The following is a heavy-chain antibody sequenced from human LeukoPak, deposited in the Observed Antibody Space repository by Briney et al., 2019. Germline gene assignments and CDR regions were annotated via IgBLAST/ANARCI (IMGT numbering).Heavy chain of an antibody. J-gene: IGHJ2*01. CDR2: TKNKANSNTT. D-gene: IGHD6-25*01. CDR3: ARVRLQRNWYFDL. CDR1: GFTISDHY. V-gene: IGHV3-72*01. Sequence: GGSLRLSCAASGFTISDHYMDWVRHAPGTGLERVGRTKNKANSNTTEYAASVKGRFTISRDDSKNSLYLQMNSLKTDDTAVYYCARVRLQRNWYFDLWGRGTLVTVSS.